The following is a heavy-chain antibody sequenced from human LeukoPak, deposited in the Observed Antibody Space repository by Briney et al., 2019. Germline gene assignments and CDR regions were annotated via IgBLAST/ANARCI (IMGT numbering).Heavy chain of an antibody. J-gene: IGHJ6*03. CDR2: IYPGDSDT. CDR1: GYSFTSYW. CDR3: ARQGAAGKYYYYYMDV. V-gene: IGHV5-51*01. D-gene: IGHD6-13*01. Sequence: GESLKISCKGSGYSFTSYWIGRVRHMPGKGLEWMGIIYPGDSDTRFSPSFQGQVTISADKSINTAYLEWSSLKASDTPIYYCARQGAAGKYYYYYMDVSGKGTTVTVSS.